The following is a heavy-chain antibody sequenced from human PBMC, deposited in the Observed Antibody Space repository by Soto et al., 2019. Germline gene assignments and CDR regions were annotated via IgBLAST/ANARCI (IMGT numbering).Heavy chain of an antibody. CDR2: IYYSGST. D-gene: IGHD6-19*01. CDR3: ARGVYSSGWRTDY. Sequence: QVQLQESGPGLVKPSQTLSLTCTVSGGSISSGGYYWSWIRQHPGKGLEWIGYIYYSGSTYYNPSLKSRVXPSXDXYKNQFSLKLSSVTAADTAVYYCARGVYSSGWRTDYWGQGTLVTVSS. J-gene: IGHJ4*02. V-gene: IGHV4-31*03. CDR1: GGSISSGGYY.